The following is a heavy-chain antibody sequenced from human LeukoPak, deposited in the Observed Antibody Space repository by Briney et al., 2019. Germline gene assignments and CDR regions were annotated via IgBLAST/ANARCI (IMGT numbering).Heavy chain of an antibody. J-gene: IGHJ3*02. D-gene: IGHD3-10*01. CDR2: IYYSGSP. CDR3: AREPTSLVRRSSAFDI. V-gene: IGHV4-59*01. Sequence: PSETLSLTCTVSGGSISTYYWNWIRQPPGKGLEWIGYIYYSGSPNYNPSLKSRVTISVDTSKNQFSLNLTSVTAADTAVYYCAREPTSLVRRSSAFDIWGQGTMVTVSS. CDR1: GGSISTYY.